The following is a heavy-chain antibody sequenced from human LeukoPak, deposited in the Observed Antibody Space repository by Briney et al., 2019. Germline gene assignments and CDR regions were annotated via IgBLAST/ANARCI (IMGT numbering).Heavy chain of an antibody. Sequence: PSQTLSLTCTVSSGSISSGGYYWSWIRQHPGKGLEWIGHIYYSGSTSYNPSLKSRVTISVDTSKNHLSLKLSSVTAADTAVYYCAREPGFDSSGYLNWFDPWGQGTLVTVSS. V-gene: IGHV4-31*03. CDR2: IYYSGST. CDR1: SGSISSGGYY. J-gene: IGHJ5*02. D-gene: IGHD3-22*01. CDR3: AREPGFDSSGYLNWFDP.